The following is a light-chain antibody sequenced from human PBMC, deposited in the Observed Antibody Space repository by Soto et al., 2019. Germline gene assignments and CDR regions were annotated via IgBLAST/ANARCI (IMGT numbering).Light chain of an antibody. CDR3: QQYGSSPFT. CDR2: DAS. CDR1: QSVTSNY. J-gene: IGKJ3*01. V-gene: IGKV3-20*01. Sequence: EIVLTQSPGTLSLSPGERATLSCRASQSVTSNYLAWHQRKPGQAPRLLIYDASTRATGIPDRFSGSGSGTDFALTISRLEPEDFAVYYCQQYGSSPFTFGPGTNVDIK.